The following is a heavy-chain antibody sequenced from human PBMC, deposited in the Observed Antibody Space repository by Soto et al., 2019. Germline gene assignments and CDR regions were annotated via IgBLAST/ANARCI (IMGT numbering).Heavy chain of an antibody. CDR2: ISDGSNK. CDR3: AKETYSGPLDY. Sequence: QVQLVESGGGVVQPGRSLRLSCAASGFTFSSYGMHWVRQAPGKGLEWVAVISDGSNKYYADSVKGRFTISRDNSKNTLYLQMNSLRAEDTAVYYCAKETYSGPLDYWGQGTLVTVS. V-gene: IGHV3-30*18. J-gene: IGHJ4*02. CDR1: GFTFSSYG. D-gene: IGHD2-15*01.